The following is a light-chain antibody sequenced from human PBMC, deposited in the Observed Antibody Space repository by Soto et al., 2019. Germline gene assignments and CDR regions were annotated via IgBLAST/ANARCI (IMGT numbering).Light chain of an antibody. CDR1: QTISSY. J-gene: IGKJ1*01. V-gene: IGKV1-39*01. Sequence: DIQMTQSPSSLSASVGHRVTITCRASQTISSYLNWYQHKPGKAPKLLIYAASSLQSGVPSRFSGSGSGTEFTLTISSLQPDDFATYYCQQYNSYSWTFGQGTKVDI. CDR2: AAS. CDR3: QQYNSYSWT.